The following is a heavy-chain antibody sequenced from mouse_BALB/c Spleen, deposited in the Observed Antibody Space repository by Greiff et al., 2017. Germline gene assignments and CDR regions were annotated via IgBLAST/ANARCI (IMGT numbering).Heavy chain of an antibody. J-gene: IGHJ1*01. CDR2: ISSGSSTI. V-gene: IGHV5-17*02. CDR1: GFTFSSFG. Sequence: EVQLVESGGDLVKPGGSLKLSCAASGFTFSSFGMHWVRQAPEKGLEWVAYISSGSSTIYYADTVKGRFTISRDNPKNTLFLQMTSLRSEDTAMYYCARDGYYWYFDVWGAGTTVTVSS. D-gene: IGHD2-3*01. CDR3: ARDGYYWYFDV.